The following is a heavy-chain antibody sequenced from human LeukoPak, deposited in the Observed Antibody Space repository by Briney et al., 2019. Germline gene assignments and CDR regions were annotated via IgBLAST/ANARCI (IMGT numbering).Heavy chain of an antibody. CDR1: GFTFSSYG. CDR3: AKSGSYDHFDY. D-gene: IGHD3-10*01. Sequence: GGSLRLSCAASGFTFSSYGMHWVRQAPGKGLEWVAVISYDGSNKYYADSVKGRFTISRDNSKNTLYLQMNSLRAEDTAVYYCAKSGSYDHFDYWGQGTLVTVSS. J-gene: IGHJ4*02. CDR2: ISYDGSNK. V-gene: IGHV3-30*18.